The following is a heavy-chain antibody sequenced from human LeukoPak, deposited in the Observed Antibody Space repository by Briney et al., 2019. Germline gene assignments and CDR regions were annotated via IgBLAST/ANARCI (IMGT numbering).Heavy chain of an antibody. CDR2: INQDGSEK. CDR3: ARGKATITWYYFDY. D-gene: IGHD5-12*01. J-gene: IGHJ4*02. V-gene: IGHV3-7*01. CDR1: GFTFSSYW. Sequence: GGSLRLSCAASGFTFSSYWMSWVRQAPGKGLEWVANINQDGSEKYYVDSVKGRFTISRDNAKNSLYLQMNSLRDEDTAVYYCARGKATITWYYFDYWGQGTLVTVSS.